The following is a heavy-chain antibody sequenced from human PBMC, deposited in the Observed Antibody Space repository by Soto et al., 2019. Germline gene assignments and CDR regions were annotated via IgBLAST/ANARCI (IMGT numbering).Heavy chain of an antibody. Sequence: SQTLSLTCAISGDSGSSNKAAWDWIRLSPSRGLEWLGRTFYRSRWFTDFAVSVKSRITITPDTSRNQFSLQLNSVTPDDTAVYYCARRTNNGFVNWGQGTHVTVSS. CDR1: GDSGSSNKAA. V-gene: IGHV6-1*01. CDR2: TFYRSRWFT. D-gene: IGHD2-8*01. CDR3: ARRTNNGFVN. J-gene: IGHJ4*02.